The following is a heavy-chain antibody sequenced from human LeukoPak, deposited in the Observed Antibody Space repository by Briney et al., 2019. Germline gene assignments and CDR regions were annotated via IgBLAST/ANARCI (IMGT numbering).Heavy chain of an antibody. J-gene: IGHJ6*02. D-gene: IGHD3-16*02. CDR1: GVTFSSYS. Sequence: GGSLRLSCAASGVTFSSYSMNWVRQAPGKGLEWVSSISSSSSYIYYADSVKGRFTISRDNAKNSLYLQMNSLRAEDTAVYYCAREQPQCMITFGGVIAYGMDVWGQGTTVTVSS. V-gene: IGHV3-21*01. CDR3: AREQPQCMITFGGVIAYGMDV. CDR2: ISSSSSYI.